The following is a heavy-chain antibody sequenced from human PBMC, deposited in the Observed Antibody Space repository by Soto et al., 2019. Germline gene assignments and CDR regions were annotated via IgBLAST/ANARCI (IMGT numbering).Heavy chain of an antibody. V-gene: IGHV1-24*01. CDR1: GYTLTELS. Sequence: VSVKVSCKVSGYTLTELSMHWVRQAPGKGLEWMGGFDPEDGETIYAQKFQGRVTMTEDTSTDTAYMELSSLRSEDTAVYYCATDIPTGTTISEDHFDYWGQGTLVTVSS. D-gene: IGHD1-1*01. J-gene: IGHJ4*02. CDR3: ATDIPTGTTISEDHFDY. CDR2: FDPEDGET.